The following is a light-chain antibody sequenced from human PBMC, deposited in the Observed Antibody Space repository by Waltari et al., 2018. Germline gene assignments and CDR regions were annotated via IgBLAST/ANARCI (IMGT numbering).Light chain of an antibody. CDR1: NSDTGYYNY. Sequence: QSALTQPASVSGSPGQSITISCTGTNSDTGYYNYVSWYQQYPGKAPKLMIFDVTRWPSGVSHRFSGSKSGNTASLTISGLQAEDEADYFCAAYTSTNTVIFGGGTKVTVL. CDR3: AAYTSTNTVI. CDR2: DVT. V-gene: IGLV2-14*01. J-gene: IGLJ2*01.